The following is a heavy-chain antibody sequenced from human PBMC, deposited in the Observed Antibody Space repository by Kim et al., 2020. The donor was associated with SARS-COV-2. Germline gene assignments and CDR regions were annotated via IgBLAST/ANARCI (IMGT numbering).Heavy chain of an antibody. D-gene: IGHD3-9*01. V-gene: IGHV4-39*07. CDR3: ARITASLRYFDWLTSGYFDY. J-gene: IGHJ4*02. Sequence: RVTISVDTSKNQFSLKLSSVTAADTAVYYCARITASLRYFDWLTSGYFDYWGQGTLVTVSS.